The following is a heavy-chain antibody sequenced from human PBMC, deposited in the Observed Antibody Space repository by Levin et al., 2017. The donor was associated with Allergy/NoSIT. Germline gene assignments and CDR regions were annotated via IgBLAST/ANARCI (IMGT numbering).Heavy chain of an antibody. CDR1: GFTFSSYS. J-gene: IGHJ4*02. CDR2: ISSSSSYI. D-gene: IGHD6-13*01. Sequence: HGESLKISCAASGFTFSSYSMNWVRQAPGKGLEWVSSISSSSSYIYYADSVKGRFTISRDNAKNSLYLQMNSLRAEDTAVYYCARDKQSSSWYGAGGIDYWGQGTLVTVSS. CDR3: ARDKQSSSWYGAGGIDY. V-gene: IGHV3-21*01.